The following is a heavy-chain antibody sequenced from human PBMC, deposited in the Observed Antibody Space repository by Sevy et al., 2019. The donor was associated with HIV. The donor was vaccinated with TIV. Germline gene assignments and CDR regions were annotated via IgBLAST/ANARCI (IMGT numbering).Heavy chain of an antibody. CDR1: GFTFSSYP. CDR2: ISGLSNYI. J-gene: IGHJ3*02. Sequence: GGSLRLSCAASGFTFSSYPMHWVRQAPGKGLEWVSSISGLSNYIYYADSVKGRFSISRDNTKNSVYLQMNSLRGEDTAVFYFARAVPATDAFDIWGQGTLVTVSS. CDR3: ARAVPATDAFDI. D-gene: IGHD6-19*01. V-gene: IGHV3-21*01.